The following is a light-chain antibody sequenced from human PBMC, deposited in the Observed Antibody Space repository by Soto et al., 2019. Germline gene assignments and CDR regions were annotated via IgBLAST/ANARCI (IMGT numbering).Light chain of an antibody. J-gene: IGLJ1*01. CDR1: SSNIGARYD. CDR2: GDN. Sequence: QPVLTQPPSVSGAPGQRITISCTGSSSNIGARYDVHWYRQLPGAAPKLLLYGDNYRPSGVPDRFSASKSGTSASLAITGLQADDEADYYCQSYDSSLNRVFGTGTKLTVL. CDR3: QSYDSSLNRV. V-gene: IGLV1-40*01.